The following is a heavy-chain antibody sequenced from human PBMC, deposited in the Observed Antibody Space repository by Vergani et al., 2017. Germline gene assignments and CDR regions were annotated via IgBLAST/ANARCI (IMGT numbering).Heavy chain of an antibody. D-gene: IGHD6-19*01. V-gene: IGHV4-61*01. Sequence: QVQLQESGPGLVKPSETLSLTCTVSGGSVSDGNYYWSWIRQPPGKGLEWLGYIYYSGSTSYNPSLKSRVTISVETSKSQFSLNLSSVTAADTAVYYCARDTSGWNYFDYWGQGTLVSVSS. J-gene: IGHJ4*02. CDR2: IYYSGST. CDR1: GGSVSDGNYY. CDR3: ARDTSGWNYFDY.